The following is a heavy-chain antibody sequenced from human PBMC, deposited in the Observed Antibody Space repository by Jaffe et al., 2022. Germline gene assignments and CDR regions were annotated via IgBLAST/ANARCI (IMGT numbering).Heavy chain of an antibody. J-gene: IGHJ6*03. CDR1: GGSISSGSYY. V-gene: IGHV4-61*02. D-gene: IGHD2-15*01. Sequence: QVQLQESGPGLVKPSQTLSLTCTVSGGSISSGSYYWSWIRQPAGKGLEWIGRIYTSGSTNYNPSLKSRVTISVDTSKNQFSLKLSSVTAADTAVYYCARDGLGYCSGGSCPDYYYYYYMDVWGKGTTVTVSS. CDR2: IYTSGST. CDR3: ARDGLGYCSGGSCPDYYYYYYMDV.